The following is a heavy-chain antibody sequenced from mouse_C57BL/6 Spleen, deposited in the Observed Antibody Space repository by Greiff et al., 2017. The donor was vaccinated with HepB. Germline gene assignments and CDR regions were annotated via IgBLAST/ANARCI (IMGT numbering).Heavy chain of an antibody. CDR2: IYPGDGDT. Sequence: QVQLQQSGAELVKPGASVKISCKASGYAFSSYWMNWVKQRPGKGLEWIGQIYPGDGDTNYNGKFKGKATLTADKSSSTAYMQLSSLTSEDSAVYFCARPYYDYSWFAYWGQGTLVTVSA. CDR1: GYAFSSYW. D-gene: IGHD2-4*01. CDR3: ARPYYDYSWFAY. V-gene: IGHV1-80*01. J-gene: IGHJ3*01.